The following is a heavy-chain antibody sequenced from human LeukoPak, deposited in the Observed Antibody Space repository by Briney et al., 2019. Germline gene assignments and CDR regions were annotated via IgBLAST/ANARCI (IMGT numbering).Heavy chain of an antibody. Sequence: ASVKVSCKASGYTFTSFGISWVRQAPGQGLEWVGWSSAYNGNTKYAQNVQGRVTMTADTSTDTAYMELRSPRSDDTAVYYCARDLGEDTTMIFFDFWGQGTLVTVSS. V-gene: IGHV1-18*01. CDR2: SSAYNGNT. J-gene: IGHJ4*02. D-gene: IGHD5-18*01. CDR3: ARDLGEDTTMIFFDF. CDR1: GYTFTSFG.